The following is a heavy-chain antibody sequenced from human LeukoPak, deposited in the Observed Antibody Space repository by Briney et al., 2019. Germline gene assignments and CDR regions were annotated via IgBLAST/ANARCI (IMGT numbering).Heavy chain of an antibody. J-gene: IGHJ6*03. Sequence: SETLSLTCTVSGGSISSGDYFWSWIRRPPGKGLEWIGYIYYSGSTYYNPSLKSRVTISVDTSKNQFSLKLSSVTAADTAVYYCARIGYCTSSSCYTSYYYYYMDVWGKGTTVTVSS. CDR2: IYYSGST. CDR1: GGSISSGDYF. D-gene: IGHD2-2*02. CDR3: ARIGYCTSSSCYTSYYYYYMDV. V-gene: IGHV4-30-4*08.